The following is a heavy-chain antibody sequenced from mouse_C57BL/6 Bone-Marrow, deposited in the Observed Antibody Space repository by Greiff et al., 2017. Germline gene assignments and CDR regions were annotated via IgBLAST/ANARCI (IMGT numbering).Heavy chain of an antibody. V-gene: IGHV5-6*02. D-gene: IGHD1-1*01. CDR3: ARRPYYYGSSYGWFAY. Sequence: EVMLVESGGDLVKPGGSLKLSCAASGFTFSSYGMSWVRQTPDKRLEWVATISSGGSYTYYPDSVKGRFTISRDNAKNTLYLQMSSLKSEDTAMYYCARRPYYYGSSYGWFAYWGQGTLVTVSA. CDR2: ISSGGSYT. J-gene: IGHJ3*01. CDR1: GFTFSSYG.